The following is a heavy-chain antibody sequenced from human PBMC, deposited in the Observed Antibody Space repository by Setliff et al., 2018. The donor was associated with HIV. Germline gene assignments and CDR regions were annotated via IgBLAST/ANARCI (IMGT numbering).Heavy chain of an antibody. CDR3: ARDLDHYFAMAV. CDR1: RFTFSNYW. V-gene: IGHV3-23*01. Sequence: GRSLRLSFAASRFTFSNYWMSWVRQTPGKGLEWVSTVGCWGTCTYFADSVKRRFTISADTSQNTLYLQMTRLSAEDTAVYDCARDLDHYFAMAVWGQGTTVTVSS. CDR2: VGCWGTCT. J-gene: IGHJ6*02.